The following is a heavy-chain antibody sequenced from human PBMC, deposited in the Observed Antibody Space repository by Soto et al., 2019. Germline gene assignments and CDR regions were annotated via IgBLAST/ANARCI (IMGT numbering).Heavy chain of an antibody. Sequence: ETLSLTCTVSGGSISSYYWSWIRQPPGKGLEWIGYIYYSGSTNYNPSLKSRVTISVDTSKNQFSLKLSSVTAADTAVYYCARDLREGMDVWGQGTTVTVSS. J-gene: IGHJ6*02. D-gene: IGHD1-26*01. V-gene: IGHV4-59*01. CDR1: GGSISSYY. CDR2: IYYSGST. CDR3: ARDLREGMDV.